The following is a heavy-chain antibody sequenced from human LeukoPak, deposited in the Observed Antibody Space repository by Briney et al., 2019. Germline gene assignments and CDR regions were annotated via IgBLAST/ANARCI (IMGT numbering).Heavy chain of an antibody. V-gene: IGHV3-30*03. CDR1: GFTFSSYG. J-gene: IGHJ4*02. Sequence: GGSLRLSCAASGFTFSSYGMHWVRQAPGKGLEWVAVISYDGSNKYYADSVKGRFTISRDNSKNTLYLQMNSLRPEDTAVYYCATAYCGGDCYSRYYFDYWGQGTLVTVSS. CDR3: ATAYCGGDCYSRYYFDY. D-gene: IGHD2-21*01. CDR2: ISYDGSNK.